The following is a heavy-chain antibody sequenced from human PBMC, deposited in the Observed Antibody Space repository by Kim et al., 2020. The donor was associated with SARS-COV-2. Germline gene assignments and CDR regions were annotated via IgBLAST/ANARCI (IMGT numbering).Heavy chain of an antibody. J-gene: IGHJ5*02. CDR2: INNSGST. D-gene: IGHD6-13*01. CDR1: GASFSGYY. V-gene: IGHV4-34*01. Sequence: SETLSLTCAGYGASFSGYYWSWIRQPPGKGLEWIGEINNSGSTNYNPSLKSRVIISLHTSKNQFSLKLSSVTAADTAGYYCARHAAAGGSNWFDPWGQGTLVTVSS. CDR3: ARHAAAGGSNWFDP.